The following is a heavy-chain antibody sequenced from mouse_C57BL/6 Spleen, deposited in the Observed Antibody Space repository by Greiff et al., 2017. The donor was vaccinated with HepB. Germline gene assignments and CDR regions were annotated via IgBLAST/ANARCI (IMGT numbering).Heavy chain of an antibody. Sequence: QVQLQQSGPELVKPGASVKISCKASGYAFSSSWMNWVKQRPGKGLEWIGRIYPGDGDTNYNGKFKGKATLTADKSSSTAYMQRSSLTSEDSAVYFCARSSAYGSFDYWGQGTTLTVSS. V-gene: IGHV1-82*01. CDR1: GYAFSSSW. D-gene: IGHD1-1*01. J-gene: IGHJ2*01. CDR3: ARSSAYGSFDY. CDR2: IYPGDGDT.